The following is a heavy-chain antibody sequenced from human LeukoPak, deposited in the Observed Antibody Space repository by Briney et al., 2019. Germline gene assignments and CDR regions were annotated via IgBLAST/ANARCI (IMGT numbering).Heavy chain of an antibody. D-gene: IGHD6-19*01. V-gene: IGHV4-31*11. J-gene: IGHJ4*02. Sequence: SETLSLTCAVYGGSFSGYYWSWIRQHPGKGLEWIGYIYYSGSTYYNPSLKSRVTISVDTSKNQFSLKLSSVTAADTAVYYCARTGDSSGVSFLDYWGQGTLVTDSS. CDR1: GGSFSGYY. CDR3: ARTGDSSGVSFLDY. CDR2: IYYSGST.